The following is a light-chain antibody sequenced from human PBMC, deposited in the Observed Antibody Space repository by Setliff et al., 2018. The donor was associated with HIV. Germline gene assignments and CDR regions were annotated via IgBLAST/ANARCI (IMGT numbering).Light chain of an antibody. Sequence: QSVLTQPASVSGSPGQSITISCTGISSVVGNYNYVSWYQEHPGKAPKLMIYDVSKRPSGVSNRFSGSKSGNTASLTISGLQAEDEADYHCSSYTGRSTFVFGTGTKVTVL. CDR1: SSVVGNYNY. CDR2: DVS. CDR3: SSYTGRSTFV. J-gene: IGLJ1*01. V-gene: IGLV2-14*01.